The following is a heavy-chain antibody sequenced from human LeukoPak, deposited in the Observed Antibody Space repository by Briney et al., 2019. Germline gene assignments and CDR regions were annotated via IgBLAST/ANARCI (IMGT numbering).Heavy chain of an antibody. D-gene: IGHD6-13*01. CDR2: ISAYNGNT. V-gene: IGHV1-18*01. CDR1: GYTFTSYG. Sequence: ASVKVSCKASGYTFTSYGISWVRQAPGQGLEWMGWISAYNGNTNYAQKLQGRVTMTTDTSTSTAYMELSSLRSEDTAVYYCARVRGDSSSWYYFDYWGQGTLVTVSS. CDR3: ARVRGDSSSWYYFDY. J-gene: IGHJ4*02.